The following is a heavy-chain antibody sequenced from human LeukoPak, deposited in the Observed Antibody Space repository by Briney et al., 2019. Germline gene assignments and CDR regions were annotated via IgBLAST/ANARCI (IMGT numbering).Heavy chain of an antibody. J-gene: IGHJ4*02. V-gene: IGHV4-39*01. D-gene: IGHD3-3*01. CDR3: ASIRFLEWLTLYFDY. Sequence: PSETLSLTCTVSGGSISSSSYYWGWIRQPPGKGLEWIGSIYYSGSTYYNPSLKSRVTISVDTSKNQFSLKLSSVTAADTAVYYCASIRFLEWLTLYFDYWGQGTLVTVSS. CDR1: GGSISSSSYY. CDR2: IYYSGST.